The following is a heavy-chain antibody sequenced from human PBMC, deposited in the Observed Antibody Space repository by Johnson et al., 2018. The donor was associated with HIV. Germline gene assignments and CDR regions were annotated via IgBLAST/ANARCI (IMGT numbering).Heavy chain of an antibody. J-gene: IGHJ3*02. CDR2: ISYSGSST. CDR1: GYSFDSHA. D-gene: IGHD3-22*01. V-gene: IGHV3-23*04. CDR3: ARGSRDTYDNDDAHLLHAFDI. Sequence: VQLVESGGGLLQPGGSLRLSCAASGYSFDSHAMNWVRQGSGKGLEWVAAISYSGSSTYYADSVKSRFTISRDNSKNTLYLEMSTLRAEYTAVYYCARGSRDTYDNDDAHLLHAFDIWGQGTMVTVSS.